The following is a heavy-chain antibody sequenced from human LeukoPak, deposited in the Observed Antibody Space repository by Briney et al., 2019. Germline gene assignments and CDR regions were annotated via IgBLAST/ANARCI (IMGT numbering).Heavy chain of an antibody. CDR3: ATSGYSSSWYYFDY. J-gene: IGHJ4*02. CDR2: FDPEDGET. D-gene: IGHD6-13*01. V-gene: IGHV1-24*01. Sequence: GASVKVSCKVSGYTLTELSMHWVRQAPGKGLEWMGGFDPEDGETIYAQKFQGRVTMTEDTSTDTAYMELSSLRSEDTAVCYCATSGYSSSWYYFDYWGQGTLVTVSS. CDR1: GYTLTELS.